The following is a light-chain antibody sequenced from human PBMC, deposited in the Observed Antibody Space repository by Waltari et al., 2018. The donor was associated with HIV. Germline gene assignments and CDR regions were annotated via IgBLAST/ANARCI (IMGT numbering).Light chain of an antibody. V-gene: IGLV3-21*02. CDR1: AIGDKS. CDR2: DDR. CDR3: QVWDTGDHPGV. J-gene: IGLJ3*02. Sequence: SYELTQPPSVSLAPGQTARITCGGPAIGDKSVHWYQQKPGLAPVLVVYDDRDRPSGVPGRFSGSNSGNTATLTISRVEAGDEAAYYCQVWDTGDHPGVFGGGTKLTVL.